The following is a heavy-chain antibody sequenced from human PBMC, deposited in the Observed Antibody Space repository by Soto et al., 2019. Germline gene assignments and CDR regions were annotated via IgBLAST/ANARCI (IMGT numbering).Heavy chain of an antibody. CDR2: INPNSGGT. CDR3: ARYYYGSGSYYPYFDY. V-gene: IGHV1-2*02. Sequence: EASVKVSCKASGYTFTGYYMHWVRQAPGQGLEWMGWINPNSGGTNYAQKFQGRVTMTRDTSISTAYMELSRLRSDDTAVYYCARYYYGSGSYYPYFDYWGQGTLVTVSS. CDR1: GYTFTGYY. D-gene: IGHD3-10*01. J-gene: IGHJ4*02.